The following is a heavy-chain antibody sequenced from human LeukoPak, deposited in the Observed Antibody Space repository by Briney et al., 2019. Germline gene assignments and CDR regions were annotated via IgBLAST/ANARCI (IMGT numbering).Heavy chain of an antibody. Sequence: SETLSLTCTVSGGSVSSGSYYWNWIRQPAGKGLEWLGNIFTRGTTNYNASLASRLTISLDTAKNQFSLYLSSVTATDTVMYFCARSSLAVYFDYWGQGTLVLASS. CDR2: IFTRGTT. J-gene: IGHJ4*02. CDR1: GGSVSSGSYY. CDR3: ARSSLAVYFDY. V-gene: IGHV4-61*09.